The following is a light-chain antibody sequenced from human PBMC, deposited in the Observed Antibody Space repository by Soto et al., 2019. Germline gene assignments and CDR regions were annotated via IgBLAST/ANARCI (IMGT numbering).Light chain of an antibody. CDR1: QSISSN. J-gene: IGKJ1*01. Sequence: EVVMPQSPAPLSVSPGEGATLSCRASQSISSNLAWYQQKLGQAPRLLIYRASTRATGIPARFSGSGSGTEFTLTISSLQPDDSATYYCQQYNSYSITFGQGTKVDIK. V-gene: IGKV3-15*01. CDR3: QQYNSYSIT. CDR2: RAS.